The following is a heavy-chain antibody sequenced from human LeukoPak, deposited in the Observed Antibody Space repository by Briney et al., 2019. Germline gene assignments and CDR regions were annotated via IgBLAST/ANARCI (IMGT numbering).Heavy chain of an antibody. V-gene: IGHV4-34*01. J-gene: IGHJ4*02. Sequence: SETLSLTCAVYGGSFSGHYWSWIRQPPGKGLEWIGEINHSGSTNYNPSLKSRVTISVDTSKNQFSLKLSSVTAADTAVYYCAIVIVVPAALGNYWGQGTLVTVSS. D-gene: IGHD2-2*01. CDR1: GGSFSGHY. CDR3: AIVIVVPAALGNY. CDR2: INHSGST.